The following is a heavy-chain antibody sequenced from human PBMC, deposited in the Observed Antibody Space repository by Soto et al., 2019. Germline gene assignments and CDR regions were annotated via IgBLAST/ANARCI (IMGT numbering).Heavy chain of an antibody. D-gene: IGHD5-18*01. Sequence: GGSLRLSCAASGFTFDDYAMHWVRQAPGKGLEWVSLISWDGGSTYYADSVKGRFTISRDSSKNSLYLQMNSLRAEDTALYYCAKDRTAQSPFEYYGMDVWGQGTTVTVSS. V-gene: IGHV3-43D*04. CDR3: AKDRTAQSPFEYYGMDV. CDR2: ISWDGGST. J-gene: IGHJ6*02. CDR1: GFTFDDYA.